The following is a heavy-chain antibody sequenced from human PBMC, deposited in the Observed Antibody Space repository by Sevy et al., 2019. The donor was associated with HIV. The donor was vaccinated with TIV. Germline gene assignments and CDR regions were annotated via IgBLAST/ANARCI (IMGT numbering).Heavy chain of an antibody. Sequence: ASVKVSCKASGYTFTRYGISWVRQAPGQGLEWMGWISAYNGNTNYAQKLQGRVTMTTDTSTSTAYMELRSLRSDDTAVYYCARVRYYYDSSGPLPGWFDPWGQGTLVTVSS. CDR3: ARVRYYYDSSGPLPGWFDP. J-gene: IGHJ5*02. D-gene: IGHD3-22*01. CDR1: GYTFTRYG. V-gene: IGHV1-18*01. CDR2: ISAYNGNT.